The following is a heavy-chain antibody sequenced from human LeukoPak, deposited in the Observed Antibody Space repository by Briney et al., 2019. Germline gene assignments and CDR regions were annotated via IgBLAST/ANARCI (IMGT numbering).Heavy chain of an antibody. J-gene: IGHJ4*02. CDR3: ARGDIVVVAATVNLLDY. CDR2: INPNSGGT. V-gene: IGHV1-2*04. CDR1: GYTFTDYN. D-gene: IGHD2-15*01. Sequence: ASVKVSCKTSGYTFTDYNMHWVRQAPGQGLEWMGWINPNSGGTNYAQKFQGWVTMTRDTSISTAYMELSRLRSDDTAVYYCARGDIVVVAATVNLLDYWGQGTLVTVSS.